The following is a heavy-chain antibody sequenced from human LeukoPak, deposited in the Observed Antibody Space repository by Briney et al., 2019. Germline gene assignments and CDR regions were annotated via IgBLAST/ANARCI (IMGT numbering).Heavy chain of an antibody. CDR2: ISSSSSYI. V-gene: IGHV3-21*01. CDR1: GFTFSSYN. Sequence: GGSLRLSCAASGFTFSSYNMNWVRQAPGKGLGWVSSISSSSSYIYYADSVKGRFTISRDNAKNSLYLQMNSLRAEDTAVYYCARIWVELVGGAFDIRGQGTMVTVSS. J-gene: IGHJ3*02. D-gene: IGHD6-13*01. CDR3: ARIWVELVGGAFDI.